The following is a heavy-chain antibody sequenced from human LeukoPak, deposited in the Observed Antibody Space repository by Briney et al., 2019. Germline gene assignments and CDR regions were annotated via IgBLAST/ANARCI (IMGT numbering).Heavy chain of an antibody. CDR3: ARVPDTYYDFWSGYFREPEYYFDY. V-gene: IGHV1-46*01. D-gene: IGHD3-3*01. Sequence: ASVKVSCKASGYTFTSYYMHWVRQAPGQGLEWMGIINPSGGSTSYAQKFQGRVTMTRDTSTSTVYMELSSLRSEDTAVYYCARVPDTYYDFWSGYFREPEYYFDYWGQGTLVTVSS. CDR1: GYTFTSYY. J-gene: IGHJ4*02. CDR2: INPSGGST.